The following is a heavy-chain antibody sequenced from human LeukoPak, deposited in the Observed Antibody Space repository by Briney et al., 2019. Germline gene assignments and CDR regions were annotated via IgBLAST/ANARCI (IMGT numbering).Heavy chain of an antibody. J-gene: IGHJ4*02. Sequence: ASVKVSCKASGYTFTSYDINWMRQATGQGPEWLGWMNPSSGKTGYAQKFQGRVTMTRNTSIVTAYMELSGLTSDDMAVYARAGRYCRGGSCYSDDHFDYWGQGTPVTVSS. CDR3: AGRYCRGGSCYSDDHFDY. D-gene: IGHD2-15*01. CDR2: MNPSSGKT. CDR1: GYTFTSYD. V-gene: IGHV1-8*01.